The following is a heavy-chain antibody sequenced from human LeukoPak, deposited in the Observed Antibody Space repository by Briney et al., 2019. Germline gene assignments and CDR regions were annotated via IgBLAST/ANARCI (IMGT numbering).Heavy chain of an antibody. CDR1: GGSISSHY. V-gene: IGHV4-34*01. CDR2: INHSGST. CDR3: ARGEGDTAMALDY. D-gene: IGHD5-18*01. J-gene: IGHJ4*02. Sequence: PSETLSLTCTVSGGSISSHYWSWIRQPPGKGLEWIGEINHSGSTNYNPSLKSRVTISVDTSKNQFSLKLSSVTAADTAVYYCARGEGDTAMALDYWGQGTLVTVSS.